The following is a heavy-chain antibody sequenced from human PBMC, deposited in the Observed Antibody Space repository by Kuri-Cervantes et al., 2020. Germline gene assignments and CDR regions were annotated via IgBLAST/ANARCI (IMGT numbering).Heavy chain of an antibody. CDR1: GFTFSSYE. J-gene: IGHJ4*02. Sequence: GESLKISCAASGFTFSSYEMNWVRQAPGKGLEWVSYISGNGKAIHYAGSVKGRFTISRDNSKNSLYLQMNSLSAEDTALYYCARPGLISVADYYFDSWGQGTLVTVSS. D-gene: IGHD6-19*01. CDR2: ISGNGKAI. V-gene: IGHV3-48*03. CDR3: ARPGLISVADYYFDS.